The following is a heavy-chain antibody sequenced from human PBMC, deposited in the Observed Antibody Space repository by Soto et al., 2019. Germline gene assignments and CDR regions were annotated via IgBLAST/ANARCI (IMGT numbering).Heavy chain of an antibody. J-gene: IGHJ3*02. D-gene: IGHD4-17*01. V-gene: IGHV1-69*02. CDR2: IIPLLGMV. CDR1: GNIFTSCT. CDR3: ARAGDYGGDAFDI. Sequence: QVQLVQSGAEVKRPGSSVKVSCKASGNIFTSCTVSWVRRAPGQGLEWMGRIIPLLGMVNYAQKFQGRVTITADKSTNTVYMEVSSLRSEDTAVYYCARAGDYGGDAFDIWGQGTMVTVSS.